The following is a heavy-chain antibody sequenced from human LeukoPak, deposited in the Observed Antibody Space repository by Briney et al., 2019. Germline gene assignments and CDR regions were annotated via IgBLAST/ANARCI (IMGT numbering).Heavy chain of an antibody. V-gene: IGHV4-39*02. J-gene: IGHJ5*02. CDR1: GGSINIGSHY. CDR3: ARDRVYYYDSSGYSWFDP. CDR2: IYYTGST. Sequence: SETLSLTCTVSGGSINIGSHYWAWVRQPPGKGLEWIGSIYYTGSTYYNPSLKSRVTISVDTSKNQFSLKLSSVTAADTALYYCARDRVYYYDSSGYSWFDPWGQGTLVTVSS. D-gene: IGHD3-22*01.